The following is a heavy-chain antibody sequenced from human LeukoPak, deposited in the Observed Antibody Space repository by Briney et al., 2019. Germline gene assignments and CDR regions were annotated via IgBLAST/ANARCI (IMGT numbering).Heavy chain of an antibody. CDR2: IYYSGST. CDR1: GSSISSYY. D-gene: IGHD6-13*01. J-gene: IGHJ6*02. CDR3: ARQRNIAAAGVGLYYYYGMDV. Sequence: SETLSLTCTVSGSSISSYYWSWIRQPPGKGLEWIGYIYYSGSTNYNPSLKSRVTISVDTSKNQFSLKLSSVTAADTAVYYCARQRNIAAAGVGLYYYYGMDVWGQGTTVTVSS. V-gene: IGHV4-59*08.